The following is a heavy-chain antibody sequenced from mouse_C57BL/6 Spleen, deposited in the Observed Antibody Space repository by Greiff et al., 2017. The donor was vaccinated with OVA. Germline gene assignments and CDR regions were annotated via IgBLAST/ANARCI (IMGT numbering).Heavy chain of an antibody. Sequence: QVQLKQPGAELVRPGSSVKLSCKASGYTFTSYWMHWVKQRPIQGLEWIGNIDPSDSETHYNQKFKDKATLTVDKSSSTAYMQLSSLTSEDSAVYYCARGGLRHYFDYWGQGTTLTVSS. CDR2: IDPSDSET. V-gene: IGHV1-52*01. J-gene: IGHJ2*01. D-gene: IGHD2-4*01. CDR3: ARGGLRHYFDY. CDR1: GYTFTSYW.